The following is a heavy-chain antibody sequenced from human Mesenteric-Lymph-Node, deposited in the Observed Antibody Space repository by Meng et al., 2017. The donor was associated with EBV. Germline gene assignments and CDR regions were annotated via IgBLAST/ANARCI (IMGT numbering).Heavy chain of an antibody. CDR1: GFTFSVYG. CDR2: IWNHGRSD. V-gene: IGHV3-33*01. CDR3: ARVSGWYV. D-gene: IGHD6-19*01. Sequence: QVQLVGLGGGGVQPWRSLSLSCAASGFTFSVYGMHWVRQAPGRGLEWVGGIWNHGRSDLYADSVKGRFTISRDNAKNSVYLQMNSLRVEDTAVYYCARVSGWYVWGQGTLVTVSS. J-gene: IGHJ4*02.